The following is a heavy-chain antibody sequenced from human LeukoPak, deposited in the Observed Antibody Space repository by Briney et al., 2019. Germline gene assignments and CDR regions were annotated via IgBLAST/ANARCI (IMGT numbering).Heavy chain of an antibody. CDR2: IYYSVST. Sequence: SETPSLTCTVSGGSISSGGYYWSWIRQHPGECLGWIGYIYYSVSTSYNPSLKSRATISVDTSKNQFSLKLSSVAAADTAVYYCARYCSGGSCYRNWFDPWGQGTLVTVSS. D-gene: IGHD2-15*01. CDR1: GGSISSGGYY. J-gene: IGHJ5*02. V-gene: IGHV4-31*03. CDR3: ARYCSGGSCYRNWFDP.